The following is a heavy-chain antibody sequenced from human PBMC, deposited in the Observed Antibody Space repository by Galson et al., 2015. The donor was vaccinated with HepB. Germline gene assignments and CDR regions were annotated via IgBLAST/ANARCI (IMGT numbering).Heavy chain of an antibody. D-gene: IGHD3-10*02. CDR1: GFTFSDYY. Sequence: SLRLSCAASGFTFSDYYMSWIRQAPGKGLEWISYISSSSSYTKYADSVKGRFTVSRDNAKNSLHLQLNSLRAEDTGVYYCARPHHDVRRGIDLYFDLWVRGTLVTVSS. J-gene: IGHJ2*01. CDR2: ISSSSSYT. CDR3: ARPHHDVRRGIDLYFDL. V-gene: IGHV3-11*06.